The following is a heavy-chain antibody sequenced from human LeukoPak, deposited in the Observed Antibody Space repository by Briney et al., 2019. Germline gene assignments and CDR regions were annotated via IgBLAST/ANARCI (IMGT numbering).Heavy chain of an antibody. V-gene: IGHV1-46*01. J-gene: IGHJ4*02. CDR3: ARDVGYDILTGSFDY. Sequence: EASVKVSCKASGYNFTTYYMHWVRQAPGQGLEWMGIINPSGGSTSYAQKFQGRVTMTRDTSTSTVYMELSSLRSEDTAVYYCARDVGYDILTGSFDYWGQGTLVTVSS. CDR1: GYNFTTYY. D-gene: IGHD3-9*01. CDR2: INPSGGST.